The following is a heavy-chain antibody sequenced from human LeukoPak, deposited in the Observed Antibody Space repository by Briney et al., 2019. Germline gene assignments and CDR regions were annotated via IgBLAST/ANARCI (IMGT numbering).Heavy chain of an antibody. CDR3: ETVLIYSKGYDAFDI. CDR1: GYTLTELS. J-gene: IGHJ3*02. V-gene: IGHV1-24*01. CDR2: FDPEDGET. D-gene: IGHD4-11*01. Sequence: ASVKVSCKVSGYTLTELSMHWVRQAPGKGLEWMGGFDPEDGETIYAQKFQGRVTMTEDTSTDTAYMELSSLRSEDTAVYYCETVLIYSKGYDAFDIWGQGTMVTVSS.